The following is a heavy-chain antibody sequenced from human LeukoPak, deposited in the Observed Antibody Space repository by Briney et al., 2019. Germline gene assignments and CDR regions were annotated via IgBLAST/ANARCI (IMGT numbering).Heavy chain of an antibody. CDR3: ARQGITVTGVDY. CDR1: GYSFITYW. Sequence: GGSLRISCKGSGYSFITYWIAWVRQMPGKGLEWMGIIYPGDSDTRYSPSFQGQVTISADKSISTAYLQWSSLKASDTAMYYCARQGITVTGVDYWGQGTLVTVSS. CDR2: IYPGDSDT. V-gene: IGHV5-51*01. J-gene: IGHJ4*02. D-gene: IGHD6-19*01.